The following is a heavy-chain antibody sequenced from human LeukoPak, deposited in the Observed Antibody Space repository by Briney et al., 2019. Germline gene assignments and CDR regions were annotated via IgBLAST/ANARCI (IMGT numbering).Heavy chain of an antibody. J-gene: IGHJ4*02. CDR2: IYYSGST. CDR3: ARDLGYNYGIDY. D-gene: IGHD5-18*01. V-gene: IGHV4-59*01. CDR1: GGSISSSY. Sequence: SETLSLTCTVPGGSISSSYWSWIRQPPGKGLEWIGYIYYSGSTNYNPSLKSRVTISIDTSKIQFSLRLSSVTAADTAVYYCARDLGYNYGIDYWGQGTLVTVSS.